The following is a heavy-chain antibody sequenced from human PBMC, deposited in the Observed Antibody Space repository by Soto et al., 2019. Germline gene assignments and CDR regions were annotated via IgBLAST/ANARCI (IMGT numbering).Heavy chain of an antibody. D-gene: IGHD2-2*01. CDR1: GFTFSSYW. Sequence: PGGSLRLSCAASGFTFSSYWMSWVRQAPGKGLEWVANIKQDGSEKYYVDSVKGRFTISRDNAKNSLYLQMNSLRAEDTAVYYCDLPAAKGGYYGMDVWGQGTTVTVSS. CDR3: DLPAAKGGYYGMDV. J-gene: IGHJ6*02. CDR2: IKQDGSEK. V-gene: IGHV3-7*01.